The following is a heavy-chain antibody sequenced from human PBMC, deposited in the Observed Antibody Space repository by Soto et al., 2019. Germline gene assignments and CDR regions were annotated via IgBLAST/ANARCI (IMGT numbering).Heavy chain of an antibody. J-gene: IGHJ5*02. CDR1: GGPFSGFF. Sequence: SETLSLTCGVHGGPFSGFFWSWIHQSPGKGPEWIGEFNPGGSTNYNPSLKSRLTISADRSTSQVSLRLTSVTAADAAVYFCARSAASFGGASYLGAWGQGTLVTVSS. CDR2: FNPGGST. D-gene: IGHD1-26*01. V-gene: IGHV4-34*01. CDR3: ARSAASFGGASYLGA.